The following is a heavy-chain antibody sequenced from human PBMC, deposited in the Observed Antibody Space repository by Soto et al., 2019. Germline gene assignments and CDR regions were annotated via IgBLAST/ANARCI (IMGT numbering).Heavy chain of an antibody. Sequence: ASVKVSCKVSGDTLTKISMHWVRQAPGKGLEWMGGFDPEDGETIYAQKFQGRVTMTEDTSTDTAYMELSSLRSEDTAVYYCATSPTITIFGVVTLGMDVWGQ. V-gene: IGHV1-24*01. D-gene: IGHD3-3*01. CDR1: GDTLTKIS. J-gene: IGHJ6*02. CDR3: ATSPTITIFGVVTLGMDV. CDR2: FDPEDGET.